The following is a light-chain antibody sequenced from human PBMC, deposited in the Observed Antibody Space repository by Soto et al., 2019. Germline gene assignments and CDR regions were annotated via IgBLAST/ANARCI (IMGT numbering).Light chain of an antibody. J-gene: IGLJ1*01. V-gene: IGLV2-8*01. CDR2: GVN. Sequence: QSVLTQPPSASGSPGQSVTISCTGTNIDVGGYDYVSWYQHHPGKAPRLLIYGVNKRPSGVPDRFSGSQSGNTASLNVSGIHADDQSHYYCTSYAGRKNLDVFGTGTKVTV. CDR3: TSYAGRKNLDV. CDR1: NIDVGGYDY.